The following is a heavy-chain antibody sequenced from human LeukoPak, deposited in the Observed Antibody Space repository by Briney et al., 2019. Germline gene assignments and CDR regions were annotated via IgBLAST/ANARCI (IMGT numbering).Heavy chain of an antibody. Sequence: PSETLSLTCTVSGGSISSYYWSWIRQPPGKGLEWIGYIYYSGSTNYNPSLKSRVTMSVDTSKNQFSLKLSSVTAADTAVYYCLTYYYDSSGYYVDYWGQGTLVTVSS. J-gene: IGHJ4*02. D-gene: IGHD3-22*01. CDR2: IYYSGST. V-gene: IGHV4-59*12. CDR1: GGSISSYY. CDR3: LTYYYDSSGYYVDY.